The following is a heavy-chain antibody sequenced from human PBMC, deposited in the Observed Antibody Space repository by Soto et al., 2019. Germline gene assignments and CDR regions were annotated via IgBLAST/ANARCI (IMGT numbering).Heavy chain of an antibody. Sequence: TGGSLRLACAASGFSFSTYGMNWVRQAPGKGLEWVSSISSSSSYIYYADSVKGRFTISRDNAENSLYLQMNSLRAEDTAVYYCASRKRQQLVIDYWGQGTLVTVSS. V-gene: IGHV3-21*01. CDR3: ASRKRQQLVIDY. D-gene: IGHD6-13*01. CDR2: ISSSSSYI. J-gene: IGHJ4*02. CDR1: GFSFSTYG.